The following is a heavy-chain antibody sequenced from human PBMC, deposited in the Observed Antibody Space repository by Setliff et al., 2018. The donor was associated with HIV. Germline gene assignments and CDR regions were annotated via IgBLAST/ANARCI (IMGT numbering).Heavy chain of an antibody. J-gene: IGHJ4*02. V-gene: IGHV4-38-2*01. Sequence: SETLSLTCAVSGFSISTNYYWGWIRQPPGKGLDWIGSIYHSGSTYYNPSLKSRLTISVDKSNNQFSLRLSSVTAAATAVYYCARLGYSSSWYYLSGYLGPYYFDYWGQGTLVTVSS. CDR2: IYHSGST. CDR3: ARLGYSSSWYYLSGYLGPYYFDY. CDR1: GFSISTNYY. D-gene: IGHD6-13*01.